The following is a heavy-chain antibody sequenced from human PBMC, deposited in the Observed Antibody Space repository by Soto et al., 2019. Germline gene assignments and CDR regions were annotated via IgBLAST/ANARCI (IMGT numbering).Heavy chain of an antibody. CDR3: DRDWRYDTSAYYYGPDV. J-gene: IGHJ6*02. V-gene: IGHV4-30-4*02. CDR1: GGSISSGDYY. Sequence: SDTLSLTCTVSGGSISSGDYYWSWIRQPPGKGLEWIGYIYYSGSTYYNPSLKSRVTISVDTYKNQFSLKLSSVTAADTAVYSCDRDWRYDTSAYYYGPDVSGQAPPVTVSS. D-gene: IGHD3-22*01. CDR2: IYYSGST.